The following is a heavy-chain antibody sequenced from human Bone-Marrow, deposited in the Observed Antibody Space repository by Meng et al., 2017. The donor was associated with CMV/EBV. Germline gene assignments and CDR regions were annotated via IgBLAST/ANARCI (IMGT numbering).Heavy chain of an antibody. CDR2: ISSSGSTI. J-gene: IGHJ4*02. Sequence: GASLKICCAASDFTFSDYYMSWIRQAPGKGLEWVSSISSSGSTIYNADSVKSRFTISRANAKNSLYLQMNSLSADDTGVYYCARVALRGHSGYDYGGDYFDYWGQGTRVTGSS. CDR1: DFTFSDYY. D-gene: IGHD5-12*01. CDR3: ARVALRGHSGYDYGGDYFDY. V-gene: IGHV3-11*04.